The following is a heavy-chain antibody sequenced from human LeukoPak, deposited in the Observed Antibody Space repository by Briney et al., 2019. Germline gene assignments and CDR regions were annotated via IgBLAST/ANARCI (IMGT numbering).Heavy chain of an antibody. CDR2: IYTSGST. D-gene: IGHD3-22*01. CDR3: ARRRLGVDSSGTFDY. V-gene: IGHV4-4*09. J-gene: IGHJ4*02. Sequence: SETLSLTCTVSGGSISSYYWSWIRQPPGKGLEWIGYIYTSGSTNYNPSLKSRVTISVDTSKNQFSLKLRSVTAADTAVYYCARRRLGVDSSGTFDYWGQGTLVTVSS. CDR1: GGSISSYY.